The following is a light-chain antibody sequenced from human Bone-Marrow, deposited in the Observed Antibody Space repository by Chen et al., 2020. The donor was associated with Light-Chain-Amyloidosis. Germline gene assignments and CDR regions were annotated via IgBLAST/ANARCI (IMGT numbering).Light chain of an antibody. Sequence: SYELTQPPSVSVSPGQTARITCSGDDLPTKYAYWYQQKPGQAPVLVIHIDTERPSGISDRFSGSRSGTTATLTISGVQAEDEADYHCQSADSSGTYEVIFGGGTKLTVL. J-gene: IGLJ2*01. CDR1: DLPTKY. V-gene: IGLV3-25*03. CDR3: QSADSSGTYEVI. CDR2: IDT.